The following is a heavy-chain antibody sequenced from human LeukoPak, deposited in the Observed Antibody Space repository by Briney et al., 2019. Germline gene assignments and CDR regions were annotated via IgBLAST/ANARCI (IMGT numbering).Heavy chain of an antibody. J-gene: IGHJ4*02. CDR1: GFTFSSNW. CDR3: VRGGDYGTFDY. CDR2: IKQDGNDK. Sequence: PGGSLRLSCATSGFTFSSNWMSWVRQAPGKGLAWVANIKQDGNDKYYVDSVKGRFTISRDNAKSSLHLQMNSLRAEDTAVYYCVRGGDYGTFDYWGQGTLVIASS. D-gene: IGHD4-17*01. V-gene: IGHV3-7*01.